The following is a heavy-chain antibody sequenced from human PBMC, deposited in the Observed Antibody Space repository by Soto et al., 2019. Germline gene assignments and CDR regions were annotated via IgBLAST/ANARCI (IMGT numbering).Heavy chain of an antibody. CDR3: ARTGPSYYYHNSGSPGDY. J-gene: IGHJ4*02. CDR1: GASIGSGDFY. Sequence: SETLSLTCTVSGASIGSGDFYWSWIRQSPGKGLEWLGYIYYNELSSSESTHYNSSLKSRVSISVDTSKNQFSLTLRSMTAANTAVYYCARTGPSYYYHNSGSPGDYWGQGTLVTVSS. CDR2: IYYNELSSSEST. D-gene: IGHD3-22*01. V-gene: IGHV4-30-4*08.